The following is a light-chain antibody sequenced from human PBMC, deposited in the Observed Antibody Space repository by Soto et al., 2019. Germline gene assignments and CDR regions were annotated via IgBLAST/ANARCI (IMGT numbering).Light chain of an antibody. CDR1: QSVSSN. V-gene: IGKV3-15*01. CDR2: GAS. J-gene: IGKJ1*01. CDR3: QQYNNWPRT. Sequence: IVMTQSPATLSVSPGERATLSCRASQSVSSNLAWYQQKPGQAPRLLIYGASTRATGIPARFSGSGSGTECTLTINSMQSEDFAVYYCQQYNNWPRTFGQGTKVEIK.